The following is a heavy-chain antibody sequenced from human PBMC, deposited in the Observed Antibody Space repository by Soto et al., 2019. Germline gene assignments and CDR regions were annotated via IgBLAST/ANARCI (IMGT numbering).Heavy chain of an antibody. CDR1: GFTFSSYA. CDR3: ARDQGSVVVVAANAFDI. D-gene: IGHD2-15*01. J-gene: IGHJ3*02. Sequence: QVQLVESGGGVVQPGRSLRLSCAASGFTFSSYAMHWVRQAPGKGLEWVAVISYDGSNKYYADSVKGRFTISRDNSKNTLFLQMNSLSAEDTAVYYCARDQGSVVVVAANAFDIWGQGTMVTVSS. CDR2: ISYDGSNK. V-gene: IGHV3-30-3*01.